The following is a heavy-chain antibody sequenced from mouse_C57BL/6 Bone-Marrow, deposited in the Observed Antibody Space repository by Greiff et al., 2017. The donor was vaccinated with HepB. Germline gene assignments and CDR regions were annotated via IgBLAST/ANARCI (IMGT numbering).Heavy chain of an antibody. Sequence: EVMLVESGGGLVKPGGSLKLSCAASGFTFSDYYMYWVRQTPEKRLEWVAYISNGGGSTYYPDTVKGRFTISRDNAKNTLYLQMSRLKSEDTAMYYCARYSKSYFDYWGQGTTLTVSS. CDR2: ISNGGGST. CDR1: GFTFSDYY. J-gene: IGHJ2*01. D-gene: IGHD2-5*01. V-gene: IGHV5-12*01. CDR3: ARYSKSYFDY.